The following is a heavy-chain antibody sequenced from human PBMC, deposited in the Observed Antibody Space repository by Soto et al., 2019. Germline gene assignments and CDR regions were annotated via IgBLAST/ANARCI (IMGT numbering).Heavy chain of an antibody. CDR1: VYTFTSYG. CDR3: ARVDSSGYLPFDY. D-gene: IGHD3-22*01. V-gene: IGHV1-18*01. CDR2: ISAYNGNT. Sequence: ASLKVSCKASVYTFTSYGFSYVRQAPGQVLKWMGWISAYNGNTNYAQKLQGRVSMTTDTSTSTAYMELRSLRSDDTAVYYCARVDSSGYLPFDYWGQGTLVTVSS. J-gene: IGHJ4*02.